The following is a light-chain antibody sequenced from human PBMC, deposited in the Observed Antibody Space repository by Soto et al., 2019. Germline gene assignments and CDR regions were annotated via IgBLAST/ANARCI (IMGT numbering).Light chain of an antibody. CDR1: SSDVGGYNY. CDR3: SSYTSSSTWV. V-gene: IGLV2-14*01. CDR2: EVS. J-gene: IGLJ3*02. Sequence: QSVLTQPASVSGSPGQSITISCTGTSSDVGGYNYVSWYQQHPGKAPKLMIYEVSNRPSGVSNRFSGSKSGNTASLTISGLQAEDDAYYYCSSYTSSSTWVFGGGTKLTVL.